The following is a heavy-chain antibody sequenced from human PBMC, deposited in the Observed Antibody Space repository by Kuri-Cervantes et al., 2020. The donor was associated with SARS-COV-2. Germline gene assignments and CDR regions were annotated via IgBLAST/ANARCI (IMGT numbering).Heavy chain of an antibody. V-gene: IGHV2-5*05. J-gene: IGHJ4*02. CDR2: IYWDDDK. D-gene: IGHD6-6*01. Sequence: SGPTLVKPTQTLTLTCTFSRFSLSTSGVGVGWIRQPPGKALEWLALIYWDDDKRYGPSLKSRLTISKDTSKSQVVLTMTNMDPVDTATYYCARILGSSYFDYWGQGTLVTVSS. CDR3: ARILGSSYFDY. CDR1: RFSLSTSGVG.